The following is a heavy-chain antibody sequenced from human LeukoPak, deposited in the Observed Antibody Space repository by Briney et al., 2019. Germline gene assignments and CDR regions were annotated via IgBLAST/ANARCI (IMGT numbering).Heavy chain of an antibody. V-gene: IGHV2-70*11. CDR3: TRFPGGHDYYYYYMDV. J-gene: IGHJ6*03. CDR1: GFSLSTSGMC. CDR2: IGWDDDK. Sequence: SRPALVKPTQTLTLTCSFSGFSLSTSGMCVRWIRQAPGKALEWLARIGWDDDKYYSTFLETRLTISKDTSKNQVVLTVTNVDPADTATYYCTRFPGGHDYYYYYMDVWGTGTTVTVSS. D-gene: IGHD3-16*01.